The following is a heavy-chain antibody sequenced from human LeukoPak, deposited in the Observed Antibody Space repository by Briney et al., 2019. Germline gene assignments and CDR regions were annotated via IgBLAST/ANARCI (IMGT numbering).Heavy chain of an antibody. CDR2: INSDGSST. V-gene: IGHV3-74*01. D-gene: IGHD3-3*01. CDR1: GFTFSNYW. J-gene: IGHJ3*01. CDR3: ARGLTIFGVVNDAFDF. Sequence: GGSLRLSCAASGFTFSNYWMHWVRQAPGKGLVWVSLINSDGSSTIYADSVKGRFTISRDNAKNTLYLQMNSLRAEDTAVYYCARGLTIFGVVNDAFDFWGQGTMVTVSS.